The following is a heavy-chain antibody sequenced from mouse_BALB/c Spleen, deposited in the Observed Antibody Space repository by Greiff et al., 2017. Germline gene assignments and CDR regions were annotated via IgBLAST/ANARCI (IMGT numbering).Heavy chain of an antibody. CDR1: GYAFTNYW. CDR2: IYPGSGNT. V-gene: IGHV1-63*01. J-gene: IGHJ3*01. D-gene: IGHD2-14*01. Sequence: QVQLQQSGAELVRPGTSVKISCKASGYAFTNYWLGWVKQRPGHGLEWIGDIYPGSGNTYYNEKFKGKATLTADKSSSTAYMKLSSLTSEDSAVYFCARGSGYRYDEGTWFAYWGQGTLVTVSA. CDR3: ARGSGYRYDEGTWFAY.